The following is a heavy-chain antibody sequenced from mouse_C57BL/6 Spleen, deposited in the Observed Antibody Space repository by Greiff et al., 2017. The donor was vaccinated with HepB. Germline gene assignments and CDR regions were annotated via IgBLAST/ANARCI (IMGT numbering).Heavy chain of an antibody. CDR2: ISSGGSYT. V-gene: IGHV5-6*01. CDR3: ARQGFAY. CDR1: GFTFSSYG. Sequence: EVKVVESGGDLVKPGGSLKLSCAASGFTFSSYGMSWVRQTPDKRLEWVATISSGGSYTYYPDSVKGRFTISRDNAKNTLYLQMSSLKSEDTAMYYCARQGFAYWGQGTLVTVSA. J-gene: IGHJ3*01.